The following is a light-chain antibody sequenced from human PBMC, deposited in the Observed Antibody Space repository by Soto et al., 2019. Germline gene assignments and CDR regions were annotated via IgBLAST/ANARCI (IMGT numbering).Light chain of an antibody. Sequence: QSALTQPASVSGSPGQSSTISCTGTSSDVGGYNYVSWYQQHPGKAPKLMIYEVSNRPSGVSNRFSGSKSGNTASLTISGLQADDEAEYYCSSYTSSSNGVFGPVTKLTVL. J-gene: IGLJ1*01. CDR2: EVS. CDR3: SSYTSSSNGV. V-gene: IGLV2-14*01. CDR1: SSDVGGYNY.